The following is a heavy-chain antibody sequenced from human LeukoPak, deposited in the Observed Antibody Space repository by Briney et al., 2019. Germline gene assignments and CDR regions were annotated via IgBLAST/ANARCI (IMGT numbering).Heavy chain of an antibody. J-gene: IGHJ5*02. V-gene: IGHV5-10-1*01. CDR2: IDPSDSYT. D-gene: IGHD6-13*01. CDR3: ARGPNSSSWYLNWFGP. CDR1: GYSFTSYW. Sequence: GESLQISCQGSGYSFTSYWISWVRQMPGKGLEWMGRIDPSDSYTNYSPSFQGHVTISADKSISTAYLQWSSLKASDTAMYYCARGPNSSSWYLNWFGPWGQGTLVTVSS.